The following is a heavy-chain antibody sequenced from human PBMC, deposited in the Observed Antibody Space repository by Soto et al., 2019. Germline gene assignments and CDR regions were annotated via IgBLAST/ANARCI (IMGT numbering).Heavy chain of an antibody. V-gene: IGHV3-23*01. CDR3: AKGVALGIVGATKSWYFDL. CDR2: ISGSGGST. CDR1: GFTFSSYA. D-gene: IGHD1-26*01. Sequence: GGSLRLSCAASGFTFSSYAMSWVRQAPGKGLEWVSAISGSGGSTYYADSVKGRFTISRDNSKNTLYLQMNSLRAEDTAVYYCAKGVALGIVGATKSWYFDLWGRGTLVTVSS. J-gene: IGHJ2*01.